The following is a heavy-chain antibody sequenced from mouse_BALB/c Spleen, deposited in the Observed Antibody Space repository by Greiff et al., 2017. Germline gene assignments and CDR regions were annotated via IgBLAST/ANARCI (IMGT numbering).Heavy chain of an antibody. CDR3: ARWGDGSFAY. J-gene: IGHJ3*01. D-gene: IGHD2-3*01. CDR2: INPGSGGT. Sequence: QVQLKQSGAELVRPGTSVKVSCTASGYAFTNYLIEWVKQRPGQGLEWIGVINPGSGGTNYNEKFKGKATLTADKSSSTAYMQLSSLTSDDSAVYFCARWGDGSFAYWGQGTLVTVSA. CDR1: GYAFTNYL. V-gene: IGHV1-54*01.